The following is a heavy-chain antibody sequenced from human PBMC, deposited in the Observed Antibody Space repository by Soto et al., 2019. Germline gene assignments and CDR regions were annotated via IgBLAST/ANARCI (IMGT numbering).Heavy chain of an antibody. CDR1: GFTFTNYA. J-gene: IGHJ4*02. V-gene: IGHV3-23*01. D-gene: IGHD4-17*01. CDR3: AKDRLRRGADY. CDR2: ISGGSGST. Sequence: EVQLLESGGGLVQPGGSLRLSCAASGFTFTNYAMCWVRQAPGKGLEWVSTISGGSGSTYYADPVKGRFTISRDNSKNTVYLQMNSLRAEDTAVYFCAKDRLRRGADYWGQGTLVTVSS.